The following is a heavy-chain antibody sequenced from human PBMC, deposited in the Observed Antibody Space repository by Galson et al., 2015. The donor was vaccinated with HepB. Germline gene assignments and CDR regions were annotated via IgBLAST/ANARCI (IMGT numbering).Heavy chain of an antibody. CDR2: IWYDGSNK. V-gene: IGHV3-33*01. CDR3: ARVIRYCSSTSCYIGPPDC. CDR1: GFTFSSYG. Sequence: SLRLSCAASGFTFSSYGMHWVRQAPGKGLEWVAVIWYDGSNKYYADSVKGRFTISRDNSKNTLYLQMNSLRAEDTAVFYCARVIRYCSSTSCYIGPPDCWGQGTLVTVSS. J-gene: IGHJ4*02. D-gene: IGHD2-2*02.